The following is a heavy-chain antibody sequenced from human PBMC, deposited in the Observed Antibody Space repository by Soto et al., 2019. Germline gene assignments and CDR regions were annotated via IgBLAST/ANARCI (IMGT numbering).Heavy chain of an antibody. V-gene: IGHV4-4*07. Sequence: QVQLQESGPGLVKPSQTLSLTCTVSGGPISPYYWSWIRQAAGKGLEWIGRIYYTGSTNYNPPLKSRVSLSLDPARNQISLKVKAVTAADTAVYYCAREGGYFDSSGSGVYHYYGVDVWGRGTTVTISS. CDR1: GGPISPYY. CDR2: IYYTGST. D-gene: IGHD3-22*01. J-gene: IGHJ6*02. CDR3: AREGGYFDSSGSGVYHYYGVDV.